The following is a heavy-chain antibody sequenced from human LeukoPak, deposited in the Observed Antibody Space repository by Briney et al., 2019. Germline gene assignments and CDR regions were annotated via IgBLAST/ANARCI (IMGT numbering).Heavy chain of an antibody. CDR2: IYYSGRG. CDR1: GASITSSF. V-gene: IGHV4-59*01. J-gene: IGHJ5*01. CDR3: ARLWRPHDYDNWFDY. D-gene: IGHD4-17*01. Sequence: PSETLSLTCSVSGASITSSFWSWIRQPPGKGLEMIGYIYYSGRGNYKPSLKGRVDISLDTSKNRASLKLTSVTAADTAVYYCARLWRPHDYDNWFDYWGQGSLVTVSS.